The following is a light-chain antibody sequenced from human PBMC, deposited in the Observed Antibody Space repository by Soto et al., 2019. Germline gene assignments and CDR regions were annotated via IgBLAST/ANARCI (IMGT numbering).Light chain of an antibody. J-gene: IGKJ1*01. CDR3: QQYNKWAPWT. V-gene: IGKV3-15*01. CDR2: GAS. Sequence: EMVMTQAPATLSVSPGERATLSCRASQSVSNNLAWYQQKHGQAPRLLISGASTRATGILARFSGSGSGTEFTLTISSLQSEDFAVYYCQQYNKWAPWTVGQGTRVKIK. CDR1: QSVSNN.